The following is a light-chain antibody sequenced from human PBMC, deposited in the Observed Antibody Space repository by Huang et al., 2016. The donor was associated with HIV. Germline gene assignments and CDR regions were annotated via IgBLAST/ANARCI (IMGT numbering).Light chain of an antibody. CDR3: QQLNIYPFT. Sequence: IQLTQSPSSLSASVADSVTITCRASQGVSGYLAWYQQKPGTAPRLLIYLSSTLQRGVPSRFSGNGSGTDFTLAILSLQPEDFATYYCQQLNIYPFTFGPGTRVDVK. V-gene: IGKV1-9*01. J-gene: IGKJ3*01. CDR1: QGVSGY. CDR2: LSS.